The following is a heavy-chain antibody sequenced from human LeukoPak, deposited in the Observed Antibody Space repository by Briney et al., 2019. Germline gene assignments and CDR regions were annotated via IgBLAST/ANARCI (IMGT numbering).Heavy chain of an antibody. J-gene: IGHJ5*02. V-gene: IGHV3-48*01. CDR3: ARDQVRGATTWFDP. D-gene: IGHD1-26*01. Sequence: GGSLRLSCAASAFTFSSYTMNWVRQAPGKGLEWVSYISSSSSTIYYADSVKGRFTISRDNAKNSLYLQMNSLRAEDTAVYYCARDQVRGATTWFDPWGQGTLVTVSS. CDR1: AFTFSSYT. CDR2: ISSSSSTI.